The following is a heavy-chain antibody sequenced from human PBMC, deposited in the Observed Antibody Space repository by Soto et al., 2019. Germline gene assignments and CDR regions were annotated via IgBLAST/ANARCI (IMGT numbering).Heavy chain of an antibody. J-gene: IGHJ6*04. Sequence: QVQLVQSGAEVKKPWASVKVSCKASGYTFTSYDINWVRQATGQGLEWMGWMNPNSGNTGYAQKLQGRVTMTRNTYISTAYMELRSLRSEDTAVYYCASALAAAGRKYYCLFLMDVWGKGTTVTVAS. V-gene: IGHV1-8*01. CDR3: ASALAAAGRKYYCLFLMDV. D-gene: IGHD6-13*01. CDR2: MNPNSGNT. CDR1: GYTFTSYD.